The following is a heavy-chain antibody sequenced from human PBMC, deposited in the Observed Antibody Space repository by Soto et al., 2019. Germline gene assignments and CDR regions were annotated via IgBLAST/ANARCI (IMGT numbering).Heavy chain of an antibody. J-gene: IGHJ4*02. CDR3: AKSRTPYYDSSGYFDY. V-gene: IGHV3-30*18. D-gene: IGHD3-22*01. Sequence: QVQLVESGGGVVQPGRSLRLSCAASGFTFSSYGMHWVRQAPGKGLEWVAVISYDGSNKYYADSVKGRFTISRDNSKNTLYLQMNSLRAEDTAVYYCAKSRTPYYDSSGYFDYWGQGTLVTVSS. CDR1: GFTFSSYG. CDR2: ISYDGSNK.